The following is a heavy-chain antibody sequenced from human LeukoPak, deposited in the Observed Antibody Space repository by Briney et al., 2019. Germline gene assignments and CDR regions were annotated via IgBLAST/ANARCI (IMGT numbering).Heavy chain of an antibody. CDR2: ISYDGSNK. J-gene: IGHJ4*02. D-gene: IGHD2-2*02. Sequence: GRSLRLSCAASGFTFSSYGMHWVRQAPGKGLEWVAVISYDGSNKYYADSVKGRFTISRDNSKNTLYVQMNSLRAEDTAVYYCAKEEAHGYCSSTSCYKAGYYFDYWGQGTLVTISP. CDR3: AKEEAHGYCSSTSCYKAGYYFDY. CDR1: GFTFSSYG. V-gene: IGHV3-30*18.